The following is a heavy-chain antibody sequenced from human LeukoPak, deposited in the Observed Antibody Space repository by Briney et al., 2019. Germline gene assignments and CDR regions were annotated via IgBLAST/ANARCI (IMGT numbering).Heavy chain of an antibody. CDR2: ISWNSGSI. CDR3: ARVGEGDPRFDY. J-gene: IGHJ4*02. D-gene: IGHD3-10*01. Sequence: PGRSLRLSCAASGFTFDDYAMHWVRQAPGKGLEWVSGISWNSGSIGYADSVKGRFTISRDNAKNSLYLQMNSLRAEDTAVYYCARVGEGDPRFDYWGQGTLVTVSS. V-gene: IGHV3-9*01. CDR1: GFTFDDYA.